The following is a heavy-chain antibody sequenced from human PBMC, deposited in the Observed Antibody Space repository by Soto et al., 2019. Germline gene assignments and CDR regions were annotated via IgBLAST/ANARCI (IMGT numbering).Heavy chain of an antibody. CDR2: IYDSVNT. Sequence: SETLSLTCTVSGGSVTSGRFYWSWIRQHPGKGLEWIGHIYDSVNTYYSPSLRSRVTISADMSKNQFSLNLRSVTAADTAVYYCARVDHRGYFAILTDYWGQGTLVTVSS. J-gene: IGHJ4*02. CDR1: GGSVTSGRFY. V-gene: IGHV4-31*03. D-gene: IGHD3-9*01. CDR3: ARVDHRGYFAILTDY.